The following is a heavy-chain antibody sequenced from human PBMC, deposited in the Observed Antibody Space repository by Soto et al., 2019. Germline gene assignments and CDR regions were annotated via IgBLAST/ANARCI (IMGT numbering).Heavy chain of an antibody. V-gene: IGHV1-8*01. CDR3: ARGKRFSFFDRFREYFHH. D-gene: IGHD3-3*01. Sequence: QVQLVQSGAEVKKPGASVKVSCKASGYTFTSYDINWVRQATGQGREWMGWMNPNSGNTGYAQKFQGRVTMTRNTSISTAYMELSSLRSEDTAVYYCARGKRFSFFDRFREYFHHWGQGTLVTVSS. CDR1: GYTFTSYD. J-gene: IGHJ1*01. CDR2: MNPNSGNT.